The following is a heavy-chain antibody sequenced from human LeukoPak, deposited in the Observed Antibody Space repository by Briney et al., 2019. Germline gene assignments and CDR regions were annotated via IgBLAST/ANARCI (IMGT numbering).Heavy chain of an antibody. D-gene: IGHD1-26*01. CDR1: GFTFSSYV. J-gene: IGHJ4*02. V-gene: IGHV3-23*01. Sequence: GGSLRLSCAGSGFTFSSYVVGWVRQAPGKGLEWLSVISTSGDKTFYADSVKGRFTISRDNSKNTLYLQMNSLRVEDTAMYYCARGGSGSHYDRFDYWGQGTVVTVSS. CDR3: ARGGSGSHYDRFDY. CDR2: ISTSGDKT.